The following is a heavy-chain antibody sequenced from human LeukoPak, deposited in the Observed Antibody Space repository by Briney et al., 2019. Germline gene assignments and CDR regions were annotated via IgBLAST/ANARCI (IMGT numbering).Heavy chain of an antibody. V-gene: IGHV3-13*01. CDR1: GFTFNTHD. Sequence: GGSLRLSCVASGFTFNTHDIPWVRQRPGKGLEWVSTIGSAGDTYYSDSVTGRFTISREDAQNAVYLQMNSLRGGDTAVYFCARENVLAVAGTNYYYGMDLWGQGTTVAVS. J-gene: IGHJ6*02. CDR3: ARENVLAVAGTNYYYGMDL. CDR2: IGSAGDT. D-gene: IGHD6-19*01.